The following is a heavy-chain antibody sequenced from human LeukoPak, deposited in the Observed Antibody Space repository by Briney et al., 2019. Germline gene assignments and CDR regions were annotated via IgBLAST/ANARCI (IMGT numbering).Heavy chain of an antibody. CDR3: ARVRHYDFWSGYQHYFDY. CDR2: INHSGST. V-gene: IGHV4-34*01. CDR1: GGSFSGYY. D-gene: IGHD3-3*01. J-gene: IGHJ4*02. Sequence: PSETLSLTCAVYGGSFSGYYWSWIRQPPGKGLEWIGEINHSGSTNYNPSLKSRVTISVDTSKNQFSLKLSSVTAADTAVYYCARVRHYDFWSGYQHYFDYWGQGTLVTVSS.